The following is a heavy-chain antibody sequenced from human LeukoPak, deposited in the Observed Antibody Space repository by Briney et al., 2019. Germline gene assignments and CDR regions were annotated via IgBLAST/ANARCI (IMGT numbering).Heavy chain of an antibody. CDR1: GGSISSSSYY. D-gene: IGHD6-13*01. CDR2: IYYSGST. V-gene: IGHV4-39*07. J-gene: IGHJ4*02. CDR3: ARDRAAIRN. Sequence: SETLSLTCTVSGGSISSSSYYWGWIRQPPGKGLEWIGSIYYSGSTYYNPSLKSRVTISVDTSKNQFSLKLSSVTAADTAVYYCARDRAAIRNWGQGTLVTVSS.